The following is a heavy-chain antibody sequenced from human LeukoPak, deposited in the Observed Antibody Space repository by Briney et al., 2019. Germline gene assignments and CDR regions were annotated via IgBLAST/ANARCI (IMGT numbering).Heavy chain of an antibody. D-gene: IGHD5-24*01. V-gene: IGHV1-46*01. Sequence: GASVKVSCKASGYTFTDYYIHWVRQAPGQGLEWMGIINPSGGSTSYAQKFQGRVTMTRDTSTSTVYMELSSLRSEDTAVYYCARDLVGWLPESYFDYWGQGTLVTVSS. CDR3: ARDLVGWLPESYFDY. CDR2: INPSGGST. CDR1: GYTFTDYY. J-gene: IGHJ4*02.